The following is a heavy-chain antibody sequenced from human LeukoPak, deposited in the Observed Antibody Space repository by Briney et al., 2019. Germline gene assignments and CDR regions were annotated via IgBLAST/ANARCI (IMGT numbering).Heavy chain of an antibody. CDR3: ARGFYYYYYGMDV. Sequence: KASETLSLTCTVSGGSISSYYWSWIRQPPGKGLEWIGYIYYSGSTNYNPSLKSRVTISVDTSKNQFSLKLSSVTAADTAVYYCARGFYYYYYGMDVWGQGTTVTVSS. CDR2: IYYSGST. CDR1: GGSISSYY. V-gene: IGHV4-59*01. J-gene: IGHJ6*02.